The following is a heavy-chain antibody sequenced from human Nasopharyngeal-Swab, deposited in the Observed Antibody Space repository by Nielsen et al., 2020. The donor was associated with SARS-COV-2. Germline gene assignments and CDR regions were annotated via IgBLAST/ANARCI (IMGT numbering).Heavy chain of an antibody. V-gene: IGHV3-74*01. CDR2: INSDGSST. D-gene: IGHD3-10*01. CDR1: GFTFSSYW. J-gene: IGHJ4*02. Sequence: GESLKISCAASGFTFSSYWMHWVRQAPGKGLVWVSRINSDGSSTRYADSVKGRFTISRDNAKNTLYLQMNSLRAEDTAVYYCASPGNFDYWGQGTLVTVSS. CDR3: ASPGNFDY.